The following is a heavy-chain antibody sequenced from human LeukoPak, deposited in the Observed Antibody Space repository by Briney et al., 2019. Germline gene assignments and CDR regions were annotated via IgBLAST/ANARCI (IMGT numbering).Heavy chain of an antibody. CDR2: VDPSDSYP. CDR3: ARHVSDILTGHAFDI. CDR1: GYSFTSYW. V-gene: IGHV5-10-1*01. D-gene: IGHD3-9*01. J-gene: IGHJ3*02. Sequence: GESLRISCKGSGYSFTSYWISWVRQMPGKGLEWMGRVDPSDSYPNYSPSFQGHVTISADKSISTAYLQWSSLKASDTAMYYCARHVSDILTGHAFDIWGQGTMVTVSS.